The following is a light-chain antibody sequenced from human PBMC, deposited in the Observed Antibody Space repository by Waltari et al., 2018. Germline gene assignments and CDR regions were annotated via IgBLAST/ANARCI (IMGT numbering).Light chain of an antibody. CDR1: ALPRQY. Sequence: SYELTQPPSVSVSPGHTARITCSGDALPRQYSFWYQQRSGQAPVLVIYKDTERPSGIPRRCYGSSSGTRGTLTISGVQAQDEADYYCQSTDNSGTYVVFGGGTKLTVL. CDR3: QSTDNSGTYVV. J-gene: IGLJ2*01. CDR2: KDT. V-gene: IGLV3-25*03.